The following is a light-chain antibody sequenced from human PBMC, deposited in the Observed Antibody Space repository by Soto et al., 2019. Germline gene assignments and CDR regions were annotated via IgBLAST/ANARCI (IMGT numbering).Light chain of an antibody. CDR3: CSYAGSYYV. CDR1: SSDVGGYNY. Sequence: CVLTQPRSVYGSPGESVTISCTGNSSDVGGYNYVSWYQQHPGKAPKLMIYDVSKRPSGVPDRFSGSKSGNTASLTISGLQAEDEADYYCCSYAGSYYVFGTGTKVTVL. V-gene: IGLV2-11*01. J-gene: IGLJ1*01. CDR2: DVS.